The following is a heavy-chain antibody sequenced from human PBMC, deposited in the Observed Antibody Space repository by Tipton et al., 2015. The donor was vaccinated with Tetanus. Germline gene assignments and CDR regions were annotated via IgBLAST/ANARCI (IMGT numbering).Heavy chain of an antibody. Sequence: SGVTVSGNCMSWVRQAPGKGLEWVSVIYTGGSADYTDSVKGRFTISRDNSNNSPSLQMNSLRIDDTAVYYCAFRTNWRFSRGFDCWGQGILVTVSS. CDR2: IYTGGSA. J-gene: IGHJ4*02. CDR3: AFRTNWRFSRGFDC. D-gene: IGHD1-20*01. CDR1: GVTVSGNC. V-gene: IGHV3-53*01.